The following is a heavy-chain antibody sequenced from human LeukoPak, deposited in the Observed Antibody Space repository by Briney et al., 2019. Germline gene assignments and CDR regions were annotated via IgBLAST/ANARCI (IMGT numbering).Heavy chain of an antibody. Sequence: GGSLRLSCAASGFTFSIYWMHWVRQVPGKGLVWVSRIESDGSGTTYADSVKGRFTISRDNAKNTLYLQMNSLSVEDTAVYFCASDSGFGTYFDYWGQGTLVTVSS. V-gene: IGHV3-74*01. CDR2: IESDGSGT. CDR3: ASDSGFGTYFDY. D-gene: IGHD5-12*01. CDR1: GFTFSIYW. J-gene: IGHJ4*02.